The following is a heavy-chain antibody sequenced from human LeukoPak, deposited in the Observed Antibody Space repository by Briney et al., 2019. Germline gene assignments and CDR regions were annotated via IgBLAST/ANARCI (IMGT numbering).Heavy chain of an antibody. V-gene: IGHV1-2*06. CDR3: ARDDYSNYIMDV. J-gene: IGHJ6*02. D-gene: IGHD4-11*01. CDR1: GYTFTGYY. CDR2: INPNSGGT. Sequence: ASVKVSCKASGYTFTGYYMHWVRQAPGQGLEWMGRINPNSGGTSYAQKLQGRVTMTTDTSTSTAYMELRSLRSDDTAVYYCARDDYSNYIMDVWGQGTTVTVSS.